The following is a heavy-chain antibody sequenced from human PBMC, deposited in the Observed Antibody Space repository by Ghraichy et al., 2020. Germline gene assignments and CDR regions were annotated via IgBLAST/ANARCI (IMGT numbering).Heavy chain of an antibody. CDR1: GFTFSSYA. D-gene: IGHD3-22*01. CDR3: ATTAPYYYDSSGYFRGWYFDL. Sequence: GGSLRLSCAASGFTFSSYAMSWVRQAPGKGLEWVSAISGSGGSTYYADSVKGRFTISRDNSKNTLYLQMNSLRAEDTAVYYCATTAPYYYDSSGYFRGWYFDLWGRGTLVTVSS. CDR2: ISGSGGST. V-gene: IGHV3-23*01. J-gene: IGHJ2*01.